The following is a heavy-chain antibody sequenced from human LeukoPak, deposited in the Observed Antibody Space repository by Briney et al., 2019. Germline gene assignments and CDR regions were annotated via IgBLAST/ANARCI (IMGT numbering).Heavy chain of an antibody. CDR1: GYTFTGYY. CDR3: ARDGGLANPGNY. D-gene: IGHD3-16*01. J-gene: IGHJ4*02. CDR2: INPNSGGT. Sequence: ASVKVSCKASGYTFTGYYMHWVRQAPGQGLEWMGWINPNSGGTNYAQKFQGRVTMTRDTSISTAYMELSSLRSEDTAVYYCARDGGLANPGNYWGQGTLVTVSS. V-gene: IGHV1-2*02.